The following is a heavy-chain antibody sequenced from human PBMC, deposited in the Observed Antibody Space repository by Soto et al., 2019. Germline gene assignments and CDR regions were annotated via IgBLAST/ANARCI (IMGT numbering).Heavy chain of an antibody. Sequence: GESLKISCKASGSAFSTHWIGWVRHMPGKGLQWMAIIYPSDSDTKYSPSFQGHVTISVDKSISTAYLQWSGLQASDSAKYYCPRLFTDEEFWDYFDYWGPGTLVTVSS. J-gene: IGHJ4*02. CDR1: GSAFSTHW. CDR2: IYPSDSDT. V-gene: IGHV5-51*01. CDR3: PRLFTDEEFWDYFDY. D-gene: IGHD3-16*01.